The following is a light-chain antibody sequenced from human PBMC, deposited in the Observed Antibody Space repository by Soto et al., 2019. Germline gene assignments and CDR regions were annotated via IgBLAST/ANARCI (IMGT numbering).Light chain of an antibody. V-gene: IGLV1-44*01. Sequence: QSVLTQPPSASATPGQRVTISCSGSRSDIGSNTVNWYQQLPGTAPKLLIYDNNQRPSGVPDRFSGSKSGTSASLAISGLQSEDEADYYCPAWGGGLSGWVFGGGTKLTVL. CDR2: DNN. J-gene: IGLJ3*02. CDR3: PAWGGGLSGWV. CDR1: RSDIGSNT.